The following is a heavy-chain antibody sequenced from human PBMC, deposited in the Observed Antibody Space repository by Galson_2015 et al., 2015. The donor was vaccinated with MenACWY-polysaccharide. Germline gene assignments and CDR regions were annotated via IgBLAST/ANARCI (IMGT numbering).Heavy chain of an antibody. J-gene: IGHJ4*02. Sequence: SLRLSCAASGFTFTNYAMSWVRQAPGKGLQWVSSITGSGGTPFYANSVKGRFTISRDNSKNTLYLQMNSMRGEDTAIYYCAKAGVATSDQWLASYFDYWGQGTLVTVSS. D-gene: IGHD6-19*01. CDR1: GFTFTNYA. CDR2: ITGSGGTP. V-gene: IGHV3-23*01. CDR3: AKAGVATSDQWLASYFDY.